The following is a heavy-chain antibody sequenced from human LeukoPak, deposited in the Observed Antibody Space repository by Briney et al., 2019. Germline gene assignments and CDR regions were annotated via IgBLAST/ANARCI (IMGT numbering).Heavy chain of an antibody. CDR2: INPNNGGT. V-gene: IGHV1-2*04. CDR3: ARGAIRYFDWLPSAEYFQH. Sequence: ASVKVSCKASGYTFTGYYMHWVRQAPGQGLEWMGWINPNNGGTNYAQKFQGWVTMTRDTSISTAYMELSRLRSDDTAVYYCARGAIRYFDWLPSAEYFQHWGQGTLVTVSS. CDR1: GYTFTGYY. D-gene: IGHD3-9*01. J-gene: IGHJ1*01.